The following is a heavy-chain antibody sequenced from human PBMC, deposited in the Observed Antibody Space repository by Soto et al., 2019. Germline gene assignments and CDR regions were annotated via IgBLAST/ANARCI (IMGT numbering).Heavy chain of an antibody. V-gene: IGHV4-4*07. J-gene: IGHJ4*02. D-gene: IGHD3-10*01. CDR2: VYSSGTT. CDR3: ARDIGSYAYGEGY. CDR1: GGSINSYW. Sequence: SETLSLTCSVSGGSINSYWWSWIRQPAGKGLEWIGRVYSSGTTDYNSSLNSRATLSVETSKSQFSLKLSSVTAADTAVYYCARDIGSYAYGEGYWGQGIQVTVSS.